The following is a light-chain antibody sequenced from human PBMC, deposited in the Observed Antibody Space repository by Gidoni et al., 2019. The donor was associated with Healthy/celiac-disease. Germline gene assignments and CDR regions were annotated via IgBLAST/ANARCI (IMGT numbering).Light chain of an antibody. J-gene: IGLJ2*01. CDR2: DVS. CDR1: SSDVGGYNY. Sequence: SALPQPASVSVSPGQSITISCPGTSSDVGGYNYVSWYQQHPGKAPKLMIYDVSNRPSGVSNRVSGSKSGNTASLTISGLQAEDEADYYCSSYTSSSTLNVVFGGGTKLTVL. CDR3: SSYTSSSTLNVV. V-gene: IGLV2-14*01.